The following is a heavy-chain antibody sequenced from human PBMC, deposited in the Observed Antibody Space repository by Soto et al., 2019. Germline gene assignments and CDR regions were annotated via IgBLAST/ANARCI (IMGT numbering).Heavy chain of an antibody. V-gene: IGHV3-33*01. Sequence: ESGGGVVQPGRSLRLSCAASGFTFSSYGMHWVRQAPGKGLEWVAVIWYDGSNKYYADSVKGRFTISRDNSKNTLYLQMNSLRAEDTAVYYCARDPDVGIAVAGYYYYGMDVWGQGTTVTVSS. D-gene: IGHD6-19*01. CDR3: ARDPDVGIAVAGYYYYGMDV. J-gene: IGHJ6*02. CDR1: GFTFSSYG. CDR2: IWYDGSNK.